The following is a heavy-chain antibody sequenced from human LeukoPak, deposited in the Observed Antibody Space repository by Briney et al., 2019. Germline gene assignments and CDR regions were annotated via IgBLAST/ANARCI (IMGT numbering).Heavy chain of an antibody. CDR2: IKSDGST. CDR3: ARAPSEIGGYYPEYFRH. Sequence: GGSLRLSCVASGFTFISYWMLSVGQAPGKGLVWVSRIKSDGSTRYADSVKGRFTISRDNAKNTVSLQMNSLRAEDTGVYYCARAPSEIGGYYPEYFRHWGQGTLVTVSP. CDR1: GFTFISYW. J-gene: IGHJ1*01. D-gene: IGHD3-22*01. V-gene: IGHV3-74*01.